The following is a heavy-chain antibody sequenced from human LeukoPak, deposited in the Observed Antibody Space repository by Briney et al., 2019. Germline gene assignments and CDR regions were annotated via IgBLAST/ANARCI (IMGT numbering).Heavy chain of an antibody. J-gene: IGHJ4*02. V-gene: IGHV3-33*06. D-gene: IGHD3-10*01. CDR2: IWYDGSNK. CDR3: AKDLYGSGFDY. Sequence: PGGSLRLSCAASGFTFSSYGMHWVRQAPGKGLEWVAVIWYDGSNKYYADSVKGRFTISRDNSKNTLYLQMNSLRAEDTAVYYCAKDLYGSGFDYWGQGTLVTVSS. CDR1: GFTFSSYG.